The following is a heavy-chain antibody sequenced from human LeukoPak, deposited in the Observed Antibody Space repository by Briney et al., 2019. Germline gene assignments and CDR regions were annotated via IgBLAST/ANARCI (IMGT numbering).Heavy chain of an antibody. D-gene: IGHD3-22*01. Sequence: SETRSPTSTVPGASITSNYWSWIRQPPGKVLEWIGYIFYSGSPNYDPSLKSRVTISVATSKNQFSLNLSPVTAADTAVYYCAASSGYYYFAYWGRGTLVTVSS. CDR2: IFYSGSP. CDR3: AASSGYYYFAY. V-gene: IGHV4-59*01. J-gene: IGHJ4*02. CDR1: GASITSNY.